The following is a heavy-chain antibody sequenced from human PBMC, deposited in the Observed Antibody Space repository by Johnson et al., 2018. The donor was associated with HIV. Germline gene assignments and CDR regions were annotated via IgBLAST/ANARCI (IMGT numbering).Heavy chain of an antibody. D-gene: IGHD1-20*01. CDR2: IRYDGSNN. Sequence: QVQLVESGGGVVQPGGSLRLSCAASGFTFSSYGMHWVRQAPGKGLEWVAFIRYDGSNNYYADSVQGRFTISRDNSKNTLYLQMNSLRAEDTAVYYCAKDLNPDNWNPDAFDIWGQGTMVTVSS. CDR1: GFTFSSYG. V-gene: IGHV3-30*02. J-gene: IGHJ3*02. CDR3: AKDLNPDNWNPDAFDI.